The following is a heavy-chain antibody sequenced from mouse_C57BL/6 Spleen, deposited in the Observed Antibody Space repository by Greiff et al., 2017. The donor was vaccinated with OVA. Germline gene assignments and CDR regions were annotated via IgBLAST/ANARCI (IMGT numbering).Heavy chain of an antibody. J-gene: IGHJ2*01. CDR2: ISYDGSH. CDR3: ARGGYYDYDY. V-gene: IGHV3-6*01. D-gene: IGHD2-4*01. Sequence: EVQLQESGPGLVKPSQSLSLTCSVTGYSITSGYYWNWIRQFPGNKLAWMGYISYDGSHNYNPSLKNRISLTRDTSKNQFFLKLKSVTTEDTATYYGARGGYYDYDYWGQGTTLTVSS. CDR1: GYSITSGYY.